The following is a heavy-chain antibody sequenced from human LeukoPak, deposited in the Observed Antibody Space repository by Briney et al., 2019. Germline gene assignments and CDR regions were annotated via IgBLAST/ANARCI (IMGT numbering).Heavy chain of an antibody. Sequence: GGSLRLSCAASGFTFSSYGMHWVRQAPGKGLEWVAVISYDGSNKYYADSVKGRFTISRDNSKNTLYLQMNSLRAEDTAVYYCPKDGGLYGMDVWGQGTTVTVFS. D-gene: IGHD2-15*01. CDR2: ISYDGSNK. CDR1: GFTFSSYG. CDR3: PKDGGLYGMDV. V-gene: IGHV3-30*18. J-gene: IGHJ6*02.